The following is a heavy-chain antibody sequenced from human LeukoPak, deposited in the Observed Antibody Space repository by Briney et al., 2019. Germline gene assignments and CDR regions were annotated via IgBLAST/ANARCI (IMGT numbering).Heavy chain of an antibody. CDR2: IQYDGSNK. D-gene: IGHD1-26*01. CDR3: GKDDQGVVGAVYYFEY. Sequence: QTGGSLRLSCAASGFTFSSYGMHWVRQAPGKGLEWVAFIQYDGSNKYYADSVKGRFTISRDNSKNTLYLQMNSLRAEDTAVYYCGKDDQGVVGAVYYFEYWGQGTLVTVSS. J-gene: IGHJ4*02. V-gene: IGHV3-30*02. CDR1: GFTFSSYG.